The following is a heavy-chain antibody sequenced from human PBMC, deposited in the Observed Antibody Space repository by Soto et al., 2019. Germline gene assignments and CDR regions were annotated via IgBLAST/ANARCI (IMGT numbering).Heavy chain of an antibody. V-gene: IGHV1-58*01. CDR2: IVVGSGNT. CDR1: GFTFTSCA. J-gene: IGHJ6*02. CDR3: AAGVVSYGMDV. Sequence: SVKVSFKASGFTFTSCAVQLVRQARGQRLEWIGWIVVGSGNTNYAQKFQERVTITRDMSTSTAYMELSSLRSEDTAVYYCAAGVVSYGMDVWGQGTTVTVSS. D-gene: IGHD2-2*01.